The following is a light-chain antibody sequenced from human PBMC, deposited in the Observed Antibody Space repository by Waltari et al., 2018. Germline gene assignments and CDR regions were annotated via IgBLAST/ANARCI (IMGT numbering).Light chain of an antibody. Sequence: QSVLTQPASVSGSPGQSITISCTGTSSDVGGYDYVPWYQQSPGKAPKLIIYDVVKRPAGVSTRFYASKSDNTASLTVSGLQAGDEGDYYCCSYERGATWVFGGGTALTVL. CDR2: DVV. J-gene: IGLJ3*02. V-gene: IGLV2-14*03. CDR3: CSYERGATWV. CDR1: SSDVGGYDY.